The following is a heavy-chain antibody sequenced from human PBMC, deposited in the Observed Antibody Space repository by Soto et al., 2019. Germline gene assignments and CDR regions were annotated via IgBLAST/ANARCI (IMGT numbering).Heavy chain of an antibody. CDR1: GFTFSSYA. D-gene: IGHD3-3*01. Sequence: PGGSLRLSCAASGFTFSSYAMHWVRQAPGRGLEWVSTISGSGTNIYYADSVQGRFIISRDNPQKTLFLQMSSLRVEDAATYYCEQDGFGGASDYCGQGPQVTVYS. CDR2: ISGSGTNI. V-gene: IGHV3-23*01. CDR3: EQDGFGGASDY. J-gene: IGHJ4*02.